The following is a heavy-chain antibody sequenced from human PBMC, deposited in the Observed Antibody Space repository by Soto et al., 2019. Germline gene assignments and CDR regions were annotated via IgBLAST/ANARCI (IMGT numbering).Heavy chain of an antibody. Sequence: GGSLRLSCAASGFTFSSYAMHWVRQAPGKGLEWVAVIWYDGSNKYYADSVKGRFTISRDNSKNTLYLQMNSLRAEDTAVYYCARERGYSSSWYGKTFDPWGQGTLVTVSS. D-gene: IGHD6-13*01. CDR1: GFTFSSYA. V-gene: IGHV3-33*08. J-gene: IGHJ5*02. CDR2: IWYDGSNK. CDR3: ARERGYSSSWYGKTFDP.